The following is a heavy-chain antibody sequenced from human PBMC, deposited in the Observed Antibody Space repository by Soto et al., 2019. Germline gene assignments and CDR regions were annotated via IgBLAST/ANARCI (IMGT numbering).Heavy chain of an antibody. CDR3: ARNAARYVAARAYFDY. Sequence: QVQLVQSGAEVKKPGSSVKVSCKASGGTFSSYAISWVRQAPGQGLEWLGGIIPIFGTANYAQKFQGRVTITADESTSTAYMELSSLRSEDTAVYYCARNAARYVAARAYFDYWGQGTLVTVSS. V-gene: IGHV1-69*01. J-gene: IGHJ4*02. CDR2: IIPIFGTA. D-gene: IGHD6-6*01. CDR1: GGTFSSYA.